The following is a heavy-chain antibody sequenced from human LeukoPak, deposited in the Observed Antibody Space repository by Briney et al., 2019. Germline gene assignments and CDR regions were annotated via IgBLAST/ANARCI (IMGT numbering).Heavy chain of an antibody. V-gene: IGHV3-7*01. D-gene: IGHD3-10*01. CDR2: INQDGTTK. CDR3: AREKGTMIRAMAFEM. J-gene: IGHJ3*02. CDR1: GFGFSSYW. Sequence: SGGSLRLSCAASGFGFSSYWMSWVRHNPGKGLEWVANINQDGTTKYYRDFAKGRFIISRDNAQNSLYLQINSLRAEDTAVYYCAREKGTMIRAMAFEMWGQGTMVTVSS.